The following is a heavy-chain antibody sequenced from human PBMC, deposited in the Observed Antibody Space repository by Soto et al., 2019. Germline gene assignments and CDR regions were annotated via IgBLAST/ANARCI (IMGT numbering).Heavy chain of an antibody. CDR2: ISYDGSNK. V-gene: IGHV3-30-3*01. D-gene: IGHD3-9*01. J-gene: IGHJ4*02. CDR3: ATLWDYDILTGYLDY. CDR1: GFTFSSYA. Sequence: PGGSLRLSCAASGFTFSSYAMHWVRQAPGKGLEWVAVISYDGSNKYYADSVKGRFTISRDNSKNTLYLQMNSLRAEDTAVYYCATLWDYDILTGYLDYWGQGTLVTVSS.